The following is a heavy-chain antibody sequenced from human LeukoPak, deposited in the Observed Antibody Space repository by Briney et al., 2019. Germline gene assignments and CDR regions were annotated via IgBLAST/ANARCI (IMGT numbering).Heavy chain of an antibody. J-gene: IGHJ3*02. CDR2: IRSKAYGGTT. D-gene: IGHD1-1*01. Sequence: GGSLRLSCTASGFTFGDYAMSWVRQAPGKGLEWVGFIRSKAYGGTTEYAASVKGRFTISRDDSKSIAYLQMNSLKTEDTAVYYCSRWVHGDDAFDIWGQGTMVTVSS. CDR1: GFTFGDYA. V-gene: IGHV3-49*04. CDR3: SRWVHGDDAFDI.